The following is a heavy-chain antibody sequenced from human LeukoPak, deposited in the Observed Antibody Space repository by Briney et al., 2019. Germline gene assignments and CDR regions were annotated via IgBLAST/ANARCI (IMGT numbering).Heavy chain of an antibody. CDR3: ARAEVAVDGTLFVY. V-gene: IGHV5-51*01. D-gene: IGHD6-19*01. Sequence: GESLKISCKGSGYSFTSYWIGWGRQMPGKVLELGGIIYPGDSDTRYSPSFQGQVTVEAYKSIRTAYLQWSRLKASDTAMYYCARAEVAVDGTLFVYWGQGTLVTVSS. CDR2: IYPGDSDT. CDR1: GYSFTSYW. J-gene: IGHJ4*02.